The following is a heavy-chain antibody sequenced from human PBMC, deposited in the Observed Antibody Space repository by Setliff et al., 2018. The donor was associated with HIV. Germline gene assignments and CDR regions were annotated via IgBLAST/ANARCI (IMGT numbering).Heavy chain of an antibody. D-gene: IGHD7-27*01. V-gene: IGHV3-23*01. CDR1: GFTLSSYA. CDR3: ARTRLGINQVLYYFDY. Sequence: PGGSLRLSCAASGFTLSSYAMSWVRQAPGKGLEWVSSRSGSEAAIYYADSVKGRFTISKDNSKNTLYLQMNSLRAEDTAVYYCARTRLGINQVLYYFDYWGQGTPVTVSS. CDR2: RSGSEAAI. J-gene: IGHJ4*02.